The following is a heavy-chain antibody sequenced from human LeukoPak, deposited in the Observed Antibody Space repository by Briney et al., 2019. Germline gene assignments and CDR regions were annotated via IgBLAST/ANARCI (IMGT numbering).Heavy chain of an antibody. D-gene: IGHD6-19*01. CDR3: AKIRIAVAGFDY. CDR1: GFTFSRHW. V-gene: IGHV3-7*03. J-gene: IGHJ4*02. CDR2: IKEDGSEK. Sequence: GGSLRLSCAASGFTFSRHWMSWVRQAPRKGLEWVANIKEDGSEKYYADSVKGRFTISRDNAKNSLYLQMNSQRAEDTAVYYCAKIRIAVAGFDYWGQGTLVTVSS.